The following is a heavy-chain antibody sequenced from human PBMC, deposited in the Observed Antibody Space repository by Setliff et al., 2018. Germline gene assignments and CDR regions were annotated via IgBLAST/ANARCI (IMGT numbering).Heavy chain of an antibody. CDR1: GLTTTHYY. CDR2: IRDKANRYTT. CDR3: AKNGFGGVALGVKNWFDR. D-gene: IGHD3-10*01. Sequence: PGGSLRLSCAASGLTTTHYYMDWVRQAPGKGLEWVGRIRDKANRYTTEYAESVKGRFTISRLDSEIAMYLPMNSLETEDTAVYYCAKNGFGGVALGVKNWFDRWGQGTLVTRLL. V-gene: IGHV3-72*01. J-gene: IGHJ5*02.